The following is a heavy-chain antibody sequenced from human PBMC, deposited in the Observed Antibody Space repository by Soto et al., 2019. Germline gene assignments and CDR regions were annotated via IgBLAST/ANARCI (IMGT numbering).Heavy chain of an antibody. Sequence: ASVKVSCKASGYTFTSYGISWVRQAPGQGLEWMGWISAYNGDTNYAQHLQGRVTMTTDTSTSTVYMELRSLRSDDTAVYYCAREYSSSWYRWSNPWGQGTLVTVSS. CDR1: GYTFTSYG. V-gene: IGHV1-18*01. D-gene: IGHD6-13*01. J-gene: IGHJ5*02. CDR3: AREYSSSWYRWSNP. CDR2: ISAYNGDT.